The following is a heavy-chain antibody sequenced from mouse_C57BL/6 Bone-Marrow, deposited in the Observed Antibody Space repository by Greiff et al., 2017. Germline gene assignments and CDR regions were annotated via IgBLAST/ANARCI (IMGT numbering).Heavy chain of an antibody. CDR1: GFTFSDYG. CDR3: ARRDYPFFDY. J-gene: IGHJ2*01. Sequence: DVKLVESGGGLVKPGGSLKLSCAASGFTFSDYGMHWVRQAPEKGLEWVAYISSGSSTIYYADTVKGRFTISSDNAKNTLFLQMTSLRSEDTAMYYCARRDYPFFDYWGQGTTLTVSS. D-gene: IGHD2-4*01. V-gene: IGHV5-17*01. CDR2: ISSGSSTI.